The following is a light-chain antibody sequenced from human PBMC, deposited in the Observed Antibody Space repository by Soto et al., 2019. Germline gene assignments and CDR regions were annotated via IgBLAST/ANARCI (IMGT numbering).Light chain of an antibody. J-gene: IGKJ2*02. Sequence: AIQMTQSPSSLSASVGDRVTITCRASQGIGNDLGWYQQKPGKAPKLLIYAASSLHSGVPSRFSGSGSGTDFTLTISNLQPDDFATYYCLQDYNFPRTFGQGTKVEIK. V-gene: IGKV1-6*01. CDR2: AAS. CDR3: LQDYNFPRT. CDR1: QGIGND.